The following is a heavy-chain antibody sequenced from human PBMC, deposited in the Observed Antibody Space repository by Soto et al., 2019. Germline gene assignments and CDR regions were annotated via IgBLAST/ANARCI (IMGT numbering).Heavy chain of an antibody. V-gene: IGHV5-51*01. D-gene: IGHD6-13*01. J-gene: IGHJ4*02. CDR3: ARQMGRPAIAAAGNPDFDY. Sequence: GESLKISCKGSGYSFTSYWIGWVRQMPGKGLEWMGIIYPGDSDTRYSPSFQGQVTISADKSISTAYLQWSSLKASDTAMYYCARQMGRPAIAAAGNPDFDYWGQGTLVTVSS. CDR2: IYPGDSDT. CDR1: GYSFTSYW.